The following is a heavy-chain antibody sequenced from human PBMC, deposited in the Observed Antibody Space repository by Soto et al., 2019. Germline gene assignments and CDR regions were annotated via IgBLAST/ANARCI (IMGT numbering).Heavy chain of an antibody. CDR2: ISGSGART. CDR1: GFTFSNYA. J-gene: IGHJ4*02. CDR3: ARGDSYYDFGIEC. D-gene: IGHD3-3*01. Sequence: GGSPRLSCAVSGFTFSNYAMSWVRQDPGKGLEWVTSISGSGARTYYADSVKGRITTSRDNSKNTLFLQVSSLRDEDTAVYYCARGDSYYDFGIECWGQGTVVTVSS. V-gene: IGHV3-23*01.